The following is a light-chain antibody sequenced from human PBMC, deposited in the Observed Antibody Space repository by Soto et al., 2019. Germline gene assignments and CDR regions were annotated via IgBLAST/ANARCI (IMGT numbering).Light chain of an antibody. CDR2: GAS. CDR1: QSINSE. CDR3: QQGYNWPLT. V-gene: IGKV3-15*01. J-gene: IGKJ2*01. Sequence: EIVMTQSPATLSLSPGERAALSCRASQSINSELAWYQQKPGQPPRLLIYGASTRANGVPARFTGSESGSDFTLTISGLQSEDFAVYYCQQGYNWPLTFGQGTRLEI.